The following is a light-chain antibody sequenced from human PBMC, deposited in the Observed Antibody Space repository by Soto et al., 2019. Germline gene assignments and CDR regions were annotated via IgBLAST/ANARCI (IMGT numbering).Light chain of an antibody. V-gene: IGKV1-9*01. CDR3: QNRHSYQIT. J-gene: IGKJ5*01. Sequence: DIQLTQSPSFLSASVGDGIIISCRASQGISSSLSWYQQKSGKAPKLLIHTASTLQSGVPSRFSGSGAGTEFTLTISSLQPEDFATYSCQNRHSYQITYGQGTRLEIK. CDR1: QGISSS. CDR2: TAS.